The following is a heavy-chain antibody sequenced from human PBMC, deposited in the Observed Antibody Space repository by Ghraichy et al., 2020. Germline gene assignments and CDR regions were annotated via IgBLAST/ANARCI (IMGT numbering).Heavy chain of an antibody. CDR2: IYSGGST. Sequence: GGSLRLSCAASGFTVSSNYMSWVRQAPGKGLEWVSVIYSGGSTYYADSVKGRFTISRDNSKNTLYLQMNSLRAEDTAVYYCARAHYYDSSGYTPYFDYWGQGTLVTVSS. CDR3: ARAHYYDSSGYTPYFDY. CDR1: GFTVSSNY. J-gene: IGHJ4*02. V-gene: IGHV3-66*01. D-gene: IGHD3-22*01.